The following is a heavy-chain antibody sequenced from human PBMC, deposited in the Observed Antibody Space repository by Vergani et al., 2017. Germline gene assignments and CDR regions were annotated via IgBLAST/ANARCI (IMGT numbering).Heavy chain of an antibody. CDR3: ARVLRPDDSSGYFQH. Sequence: QVQLQESGPGLVKPSETLSLTCTVSGGSISSYYWSWIRQPPGKGLEWIGYIYYSGSTNYNPSLKSRVTISVDTSKNQFSLKLSSVTAADTAVYYCARVLRPDDSSGYFQHWGQGTLVTVSS. CDR2: IYYSGST. V-gene: IGHV4-59*01. J-gene: IGHJ1*01. D-gene: IGHD3-22*01. CDR1: GGSISSYY.